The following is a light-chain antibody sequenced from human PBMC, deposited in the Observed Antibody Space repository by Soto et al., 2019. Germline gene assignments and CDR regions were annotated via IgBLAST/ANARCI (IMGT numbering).Light chain of an antibody. CDR1: QSVSSY. CDR3: QQSYSNPRT. V-gene: IGKV3-11*01. Sequence: EIVLTQSPATLSLSPGERATLSCRASQSVSSYLAWYQQKPGQAPRLLIYDASNRATGIPDRFSGSGSGTDFTLAISSLQPEDFATYYCQQSYSNPRTFGQGTRLEIK. J-gene: IGKJ5*01. CDR2: DAS.